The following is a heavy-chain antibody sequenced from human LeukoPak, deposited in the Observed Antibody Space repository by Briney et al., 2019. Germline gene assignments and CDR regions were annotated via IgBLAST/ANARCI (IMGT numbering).Heavy chain of an antibody. CDR3: AKTTYYDFWSGYYYGMDV. CDR2: ISYDGSNK. CDR1: GFAFGSYW. V-gene: IGHV3-30*18. D-gene: IGHD3-3*01. J-gene: IGHJ6*02. Sequence: GGSLRLSCAGSGFAFGSYWMHWVRQAPGKGLEWVAVISYDGSNKYYADSVKGRFTISRDNSKNTLYLQMNSLRAEDTAVYYCAKTTYYDFWSGYYYGMDVWGQGTTVTVSS.